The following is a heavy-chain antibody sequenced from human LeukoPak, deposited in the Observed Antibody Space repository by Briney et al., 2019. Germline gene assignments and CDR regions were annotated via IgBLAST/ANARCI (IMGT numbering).Heavy chain of an antibody. CDR1: GFTFSSYG. V-gene: IGHV3-30*03. D-gene: IGHD2-2*01. J-gene: IGHJ6*04. CDR2: ISYDGSNK. CDR3: ARLGYCSSTSCYGWDMDV. Sequence: PGGSLRLSCAASGFTFSSYGMQWLRPAPGKGLEWVAVISYDGSNKYYADSVKGRFTISRDNSKNTLYLQMNSLRAEDTAVYYCARLGYCSSTSCYGWDMDVWGKGTTVTVSS.